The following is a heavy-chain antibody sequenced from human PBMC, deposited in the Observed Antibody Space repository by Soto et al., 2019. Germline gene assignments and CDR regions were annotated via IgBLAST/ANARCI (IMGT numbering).Heavy chain of an antibody. V-gene: IGHV4-30-2*01. Sequence: QLQLQESGSGLVRPSQTLSLTCAVSGGSISSGGYSWNWIRQPPGRGLEWIGYIHHSGSTLYNPSLKSRVTISVDKSKNQFSLTLTSVTAADTAVYYCARDQLEGNWFDPWGQGTLVTVSS. J-gene: IGHJ5*02. CDR1: GGSISSGGYS. CDR3: ARDQLEGNWFDP. D-gene: IGHD1-1*01. CDR2: IHHSGST.